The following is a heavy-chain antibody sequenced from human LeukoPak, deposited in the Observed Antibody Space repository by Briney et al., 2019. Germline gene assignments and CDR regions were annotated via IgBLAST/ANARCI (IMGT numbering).Heavy chain of an antibody. CDR3: ARGRGRTIFGVVTNRNWFDP. Sequence: ASVKVSCKASGYTFTSYDINWVRQATGQGLEWMGWMNPNSGNTGYAQKFQGRVTMTRNTSISTAYMELSSLRSEDTAVYYCARGRGRTIFGVVTNRNWFDPWAREPWSPSPQ. D-gene: IGHD3-3*01. J-gene: IGHJ5*02. V-gene: IGHV1-8*01. CDR2: MNPNSGNT. CDR1: GYTFTSYD.